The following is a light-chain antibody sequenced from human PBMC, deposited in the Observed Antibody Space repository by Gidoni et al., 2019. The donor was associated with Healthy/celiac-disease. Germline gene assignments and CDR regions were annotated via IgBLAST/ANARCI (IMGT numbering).Light chain of an antibody. CDR3: QQRSNWPPLT. CDR2: DAS. CDR1: QRVSSY. Sequence: EIVLTQSPATLSLSPGERATLSCRASQRVSSYLAWYQQKPGQAPRLLIYDASNRATGIPARFSGSGSGTDFTLAISSLEPEEFAVYYCQQRSNWPPLTFXGXTKVEIK. J-gene: IGKJ4*01. V-gene: IGKV3-11*01.